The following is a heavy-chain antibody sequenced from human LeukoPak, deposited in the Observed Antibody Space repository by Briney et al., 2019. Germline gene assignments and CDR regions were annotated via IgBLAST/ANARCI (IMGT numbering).Heavy chain of an antibody. Sequence: GASVRVSCKASGCTFSSYAIRWVRQAPGQGLEWMERVNPILGKINYAQNFQGRVTITTDKSTNTAYMELSSLRSEDTAVYYCARATHYYDSSGYYYQLLFDYWGQGTLVTVSS. D-gene: IGHD3-22*01. CDR3: ARATHYYDSSGYYYQLLFDY. J-gene: IGHJ4*02. CDR2: VNPILGKI. V-gene: IGHV1-69*04. CDR1: GCTFSSYA.